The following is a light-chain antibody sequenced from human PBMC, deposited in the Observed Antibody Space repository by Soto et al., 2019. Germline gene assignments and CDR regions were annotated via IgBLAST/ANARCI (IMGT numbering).Light chain of an antibody. Sequence: EIVMTQSPATLSVSPGERATVFCRASQSVSSRLAWYQQKRAQAPRLLIYDASTRATGIPARFSGSGSGTEFTLTISSRQSEDFAVYYCQQYKNWPPEYTFGQGTKLEIK. CDR3: QQYKNWPPEYT. CDR2: DAS. J-gene: IGKJ2*01. V-gene: IGKV3-15*01. CDR1: QSVSSR.